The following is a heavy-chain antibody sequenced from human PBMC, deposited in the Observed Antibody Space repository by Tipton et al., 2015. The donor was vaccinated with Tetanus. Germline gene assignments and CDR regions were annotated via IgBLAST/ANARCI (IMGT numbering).Heavy chain of an antibody. CDR3: ARDRGEDWTNFYYMDV. J-gene: IGHJ6*03. V-gene: IGHV3-7*01. CDR1: GFTFSHHW. Sequence: SLRLSCEGSGFTFSHHWMSWVRQAPGKGLEWVANINRDGSGKYYVDSVKGRFTISRDEAKNSLYLQMSSLRVGDTAVYYCARDRGEDWTNFYYMDVWGKGATVTVSS. D-gene: IGHD3/OR15-3a*01. CDR2: INRDGSGK.